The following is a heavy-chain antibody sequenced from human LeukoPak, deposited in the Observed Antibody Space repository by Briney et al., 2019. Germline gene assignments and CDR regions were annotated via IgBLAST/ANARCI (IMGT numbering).Heavy chain of an antibody. CDR1: GFTVSSNE. V-gene: IGHV3-48*03. CDR2: ISSSGSTI. CDR3: AELGITMIGGV. D-gene: IGHD3-10*02. Sequence: GGSLRLSCAASGFTVSSNEMNWVRQTPGKGLEWVSYISSSGSTIYYADSVKGRFTISRDNAKNSLYLQMNSLRAEDTAVYYCAELGITMIGGVWGKGTTVTISS. J-gene: IGHJ6*04.